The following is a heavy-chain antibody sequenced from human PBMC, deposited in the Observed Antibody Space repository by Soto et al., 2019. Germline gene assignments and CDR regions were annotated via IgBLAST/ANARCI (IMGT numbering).Heavy chain of an antibody. J-gene: IGHJ4*02. Sequence: EVQLVESGGGLVQPGGSLKLSCAASGFAFSDSAMHWVRQASGKGLEWIGRVRGKRGNDGTAYAASVKGRFTISRDDSKTTTYLQMNSLKVEDTAVYYCTRRRDWTAVGPLDYWGQGTLVTVSS. D-gene: IGHD5-18*01. CDR2: VRGKRGNDGT. CDR3: TRRRDWTAVGPLDY. CDR1: GFAFSDSA. V-gene: IGHV3-73*02.